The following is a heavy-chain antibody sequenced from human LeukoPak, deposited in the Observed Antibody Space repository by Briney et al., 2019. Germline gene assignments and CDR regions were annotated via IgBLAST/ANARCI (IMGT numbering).Heavy chain of an antibody. V-gene: IGHV1-18*01. CDR1: GYTFTSYG. CDR3: ARGWELHE. D-gene: IGHD1-26*01. CDR2: INTYNDNT. Sequence: ASVKVSCKASGYTFTSYGMSWVRQAPGQGLEWMGWINTYNDNTDYAQKVQGRVAMTTDTSTSTAYMELTSLRSADTAVYYCARGWELHEWGQGTPVTVSS. J-gene: IGHJ4*02.